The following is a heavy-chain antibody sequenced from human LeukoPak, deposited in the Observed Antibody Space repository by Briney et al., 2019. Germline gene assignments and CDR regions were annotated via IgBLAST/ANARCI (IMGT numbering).Heavy chain of an antibody. CDR1: GGSISDYY. CDR3: AREHLVFAY. D-gene: IGHD6-6*01. Sequence: PSETLSLTCTVSGGSISDYYWSWIRQPPGKGLEWIGYVYYSGSTSYSPSLKSRVTISVDTSKNQFSLKVSSVTAADTALYYCAREHLVFAYWGQGTLVTVSS. CDR2: VYYSGST. V-gene: IGHV4-59*01. J-gene: IGHJ4*02.